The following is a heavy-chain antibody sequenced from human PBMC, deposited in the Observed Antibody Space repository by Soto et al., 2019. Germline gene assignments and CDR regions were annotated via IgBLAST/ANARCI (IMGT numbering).Heavy chain of an antibody. CDR1: GFTFSNFA. Sequence: EVQLVESGGGLVQPGGSLRLSCSASGFTFSNFAMHWVRQAPGKGLEYVSAISDNGRSTYYADSVKGRFTISRDNSKNTLYLQMSSLRAEDTAVYYCVKRIAVFGMDVWGQGTTVTVSS. CDR3: VKRIAVFGMDV. CDR2: ISDNGRST. V-gene: IGHV3-64D*06. J-gene: IGHJ6*02. D-gene: IGHD6-19*01.